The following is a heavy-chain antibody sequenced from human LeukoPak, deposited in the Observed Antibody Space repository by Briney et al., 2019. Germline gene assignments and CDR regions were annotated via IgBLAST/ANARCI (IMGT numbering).Heavy chain of an antibody. CDR3: ARDPASRRDDAFDI. J-gene: IGHJ3*02. CDR1: GGSISSSSYY. Sequence: SETLSLTCTVSGGSISSSSYYWGWIRQPPGKGLGWIGSIYYSGSTYYNPSLKSRVTISVDTSKNQFSLKLSSVTAADTAVYYCARDPASRRDDAFDIWGQGTMVTVSS. V-gene: IGHV4-39*07. CDR2: IYYSGST.